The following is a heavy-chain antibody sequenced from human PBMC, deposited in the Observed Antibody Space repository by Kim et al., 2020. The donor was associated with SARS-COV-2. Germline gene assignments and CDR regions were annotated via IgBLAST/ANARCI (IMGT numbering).Heavy chain of an antibody. V-gene: IGHV3-23*01. Sequence: GGSLRLSCAASGFTFSSYAMSWVRQAPGKGLEWVSAISGSGGSTYYADSVKGRFTISRDNSKNTLYLQMNSLRAEDTAVYYCAKSLVPGGVIVIPQYYFDYWGQGTLVTVSS. J-gene: IGHJ4*02. CDR3: AKSLVPGGVIVIPQYYFDY. CDR2: ISGSGGST. D-gene: IGHD3-16*02. CDR1: GFTFSSYA.